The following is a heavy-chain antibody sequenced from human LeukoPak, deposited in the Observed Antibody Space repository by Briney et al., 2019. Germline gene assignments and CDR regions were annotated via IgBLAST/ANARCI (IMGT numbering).Heavy chain of an antibody. Sequence: ASVKVSCKTSGYSFTDYYMHWVRQAPGQGLEWMGWINPNSGGTSSAQKFQGRVTMTRDTSITTVYMEVSWLTSDDTAIYYCARADRLHGGPYLIRPWGQGTLVTVS. J-gene: IGHJ5*02. D-gene: IGHD3-16*01. CDR2: INPNSGGT. CDR3: ARADRLHGGPYLIRP. V-gene: IGHV1-2*02. CDR1: GYSFTDYY.